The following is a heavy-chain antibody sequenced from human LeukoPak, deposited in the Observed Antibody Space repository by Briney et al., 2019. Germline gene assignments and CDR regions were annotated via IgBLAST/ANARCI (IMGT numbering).Heavy chain of an antibody. D-gene: IGHD3-10*01. CDR1: GDTFSASS. CDR2: IIPMYGTP. Sequence: SVKVSCKAPGDTFSASSFNWVRQAPGHGLEWMGGIIPMYGTPDYAQKFQGRVTITTDDSTSTVYMDLSRLTSEDSAIYYRARDEAYRGVIIYAFVLWGQGTVVTVTS. J-gene: IGHJ3*01. CDR3: ARDEAYRGVIIYAFVL. V-gene: IGHV1-69*05.